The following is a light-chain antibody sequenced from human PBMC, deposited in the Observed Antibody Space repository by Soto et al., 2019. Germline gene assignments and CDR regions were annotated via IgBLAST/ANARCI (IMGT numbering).Light chain of an antibody. CDR1: QSISSW. Sequence: DIKMTQSPSTLSASVGDRVTITCRASQSISSWLAWYQQKPGKAPKLLIYDASSLESGVPSRFSGSGSGTEFTLTISSLQPDDFATYYCQQYNSYRWTFGQGTKVAIK. J-gene: IGKJ1*01. CDR3: QQYNSYRWT. CDR2: DAS. V-gene: IGKV1-5*01.